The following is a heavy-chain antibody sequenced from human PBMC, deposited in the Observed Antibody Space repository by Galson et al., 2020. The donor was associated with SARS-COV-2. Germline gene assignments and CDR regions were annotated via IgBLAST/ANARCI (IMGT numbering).Heavy chain of an antibody. J-gene: IGHJ6*02. D-gene: IGHD1-1*01. CDR3: ARHNWKDGGQYYGMDV. CDR1: GFTFDDYG. V-gene: IGHV3-20*04. CDR2: INWNGGST. Sequence: GESLKISCAASGFTFDDYGMSWVRQAPGKGLEWVSGINWNGGSTGYADSVKGRFTISRDNAKNSLYLQMNSLRVEDTALYYCARHNWKDGGQYYGMDVWGQGTTVTVSS.